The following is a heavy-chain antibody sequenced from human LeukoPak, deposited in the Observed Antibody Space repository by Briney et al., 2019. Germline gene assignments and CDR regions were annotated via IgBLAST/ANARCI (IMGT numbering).Heavy chain of an antibody. CDR3: AKVSGWYRGHDY. V-gene: IGHV3-7*01. J-gene: IGHJ4*02. Sequence: GGSLRLSCAASGFTFSSYAMSWVRRAPGKGLEWVANIKQDGSEKYYVDSVKGRFTISRDNAKNSLYLQMNSLGGEDTAVYYCAKVSGWYRGHDYWGQGILVTVSS. D-gene: IGHD6-19*01. CDR1: GFTFSSYA. CDR2: IKQDGSEK.